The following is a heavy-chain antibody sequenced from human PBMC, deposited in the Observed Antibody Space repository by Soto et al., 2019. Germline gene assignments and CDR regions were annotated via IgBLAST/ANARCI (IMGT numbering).Heavy chain of an antibody. D-gene: IGHD2-2*01. J-gene: IGHJ5*02. V-gene: IGHV4-39*01. CDR2: IYYSGST. CDR1: GCSISSSSYY. Sequence: PSETLSLTCTVSGCSISSSSYYWGWIRQPPGKGLVWIGSIYYSGSTCYNPSLKSRVTISVDTSKNQFPLKLSSVTAADTAVSYCARHRGSSSTSCYKKGGHWFDPWGQGTLVTVSS. CDR3: ARHRGSSSTSCYKKGGHWFDP.